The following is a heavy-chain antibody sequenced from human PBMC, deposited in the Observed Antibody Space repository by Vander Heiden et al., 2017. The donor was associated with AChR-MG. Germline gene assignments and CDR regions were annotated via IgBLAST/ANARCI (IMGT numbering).Heavy chain of an antibody. CDR1: GFTFSTSW. J-gene: IGHJ6*02. V-gene: IGHV3-7*04. Sequence: EVQLVESGGGLVQPGGSLRLSCAASGFTFSTSWMSWVRQAPGKGLEWVANIKKDGTEKYYVDSVKGRFTISRDNAKNSVYLKMNSLRAEDTALYYCARAYGMDVWGQGTTVTVSS. CDR2: IKKDGTEK. CDR3: ARAYGMDV.